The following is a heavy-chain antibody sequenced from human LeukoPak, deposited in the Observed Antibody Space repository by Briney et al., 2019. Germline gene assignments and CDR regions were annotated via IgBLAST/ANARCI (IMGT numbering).Heavy chain of an antibody. Sequence: GGSLRLSCAASGFTFSDYYMSWARQAPGKGLEWVSVIYSGGSTYYADSVKGRFTISRDNSKNTLYLQMNSLRAKDTAVYYCARVVESIGVFDYWGQGTLVTVSS. V-gene: IGHV3-66*01. CDR1: GFTFSDYY. CDR2: IYSGGST. D-gene: IGHD3-16*01. CDR3: ARVVESIGVFDY. J-gene: IGHJ4*02.